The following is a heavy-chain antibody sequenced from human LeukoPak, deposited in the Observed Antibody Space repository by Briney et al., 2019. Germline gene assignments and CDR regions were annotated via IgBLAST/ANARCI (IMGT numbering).Heavy chain of an antibody. Sequence: GGSLRLSCAASGFTLSSYAMSGVRQAPGKGLEWVSAISGSGGSTYYADSVKGRFTISRDNSKNTLYLQMNSLRAEDTAVYYCAKGSLLGSSDYWGQGTLVTVSS. J-gene: IGHJ4*02. CDR2: ISGSGGST. V-gene: IGHV3-23*01. CDR1: GFTLSSYA. CDR3: AKGSLLGSSDY. D-gene: IGHD3-10*01.